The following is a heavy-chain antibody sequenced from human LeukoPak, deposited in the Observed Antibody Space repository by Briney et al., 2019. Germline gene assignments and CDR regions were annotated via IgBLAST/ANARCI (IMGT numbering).Heavy chain of an antibody. Sequence: GGSLRLSCEVSGSTFDNNDMHWVRQTTGKGLEWVSAIGSAGYTYYADSVRGRFTITRDNAKQSLYLQMNGLRVEDTAVYHCVRQPDSARYGFDYWGRGTQVTVSS. D-gene: IGHD1-14*01. J-gene: IGHJ4*02. CDR3: VRQPDSARYGFDY. CDR1: GSTFDNND. V-gene: IGHV3-13*01. CDR2: IGSAGYT.